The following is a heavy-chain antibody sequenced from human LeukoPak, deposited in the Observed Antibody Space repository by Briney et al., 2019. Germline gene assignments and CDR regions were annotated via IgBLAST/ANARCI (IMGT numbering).Heavy chain of an antibody. CDR3: ARDRGAVVVDI. CDR2: IYYSGST. V-gene: IGHV4-39*02. J-gene: IGHJ3*02. Sequence: PSETLSLTCTVSGGSISSSSYYWGWIRQPPGKGLEWIGSIYYSGSTYYNPSLKSRVTISVDTSKNQFSLKLSSVTAADTAVYYCARDRGAVVVDIWGQGTMVTVSS. D-gene: IGHD6-19*01. CDR1: GGSISSSSYY.